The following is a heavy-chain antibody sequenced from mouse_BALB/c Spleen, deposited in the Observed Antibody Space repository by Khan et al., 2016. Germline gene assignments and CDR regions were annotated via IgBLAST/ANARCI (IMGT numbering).Heavy chain of an antibody. CDR1: GYSITSDYA. CDR3: TGSPTATRYFDV. J-gene: IGHJ1*01. CDR2: IRYSGST. D-gene: IGHD1-2*01. V-gene: IGHV3-2*02. Sequence: EVQLQASGPGLVKPSQSLSLTCTVTGYSITSDYAWNWIRQFPGNKLEWMGYIRYSGSTTYHPSLKSRISITRDTSKNQFFLQLYSVTTEGTATYYWTGSPTATRYFDVWGAGTTVTVSS.